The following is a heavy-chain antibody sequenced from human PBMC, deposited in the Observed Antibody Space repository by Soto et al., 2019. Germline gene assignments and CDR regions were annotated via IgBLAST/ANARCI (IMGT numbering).Heavy chain of an antibody. CDR3: AKPRDGVRFILLFDY. J-gene: IGHJ4*02. D-gene: IGHD2-8*01. V-gene: IGHV3-23*01. CDR1: GFTFSSYA. CDR2: ISGSGGST. Sequence: GGSLRLSCAASGFTFSSYAMSWVRQAPGKGLEWVSAISGSGGSTYYADSVKGRFTISRDNSKNTLYLQMNSLRAEDTAVYYCAKPRDGVRFILLFDYWGQGTLVTVSS.